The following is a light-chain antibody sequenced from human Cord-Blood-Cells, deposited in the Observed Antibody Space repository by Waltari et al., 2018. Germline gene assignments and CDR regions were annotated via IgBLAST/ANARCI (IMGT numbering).Light chain of an antibody. Sequence: DIVMTQSPLSLPVTPGEPASISCRSSQSLLHSNGYNYLDWYLQKPGQSPQLLIYLGSNRASGVPDRLSGSGSGTDCTLKISRVEAEDVGVYYCMQALQTPPPTFGGGTKVEIK. V-gene: IGKV2-28*01. CDR3: MQALQTPPPT. CDR2: LGS. CDR1: QSLLHSNGYNY. J-gene: IGKJ4*01.